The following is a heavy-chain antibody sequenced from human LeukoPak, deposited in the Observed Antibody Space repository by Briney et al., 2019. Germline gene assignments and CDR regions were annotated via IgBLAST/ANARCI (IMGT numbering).Heavy chain of an antibody. CDR3: AKDDTSTTVVTPEGY. CDR1: GFTFSSYA. CDR2: ISGSGGST. J-gene: IGHJ4*02. Sequence: GGSLRLSCAASGFTFSSYAMSWVRQAPGKGLEWVSAISGSGGSTYYADSVKGRFTISRDNSKNTLYLQMNSLRAEDTAVYYRAKDDTSTTVVTPEGYWGQGTLVTVSS. D-gene: IGHD4-23*01. V-gene: IGHV3-23*01.